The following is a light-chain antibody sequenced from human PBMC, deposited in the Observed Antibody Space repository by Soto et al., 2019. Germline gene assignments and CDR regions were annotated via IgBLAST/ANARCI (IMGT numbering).Light chain of an antibody. CDR1: QTISSW. Sequence: DIQMTQSRSTLSGSVGDRVTITCRSSQTISSWLAWYQQKPGKAPKLLIYKASTLKSGVPSRFSGSGSGTEFTLTISSLQPEDIATYYCQQYDNLPLTFGGGTKVDIK. V-gene: IGKV1-5*03. CDR2: KAS. CDR3: QQYDNLPLT. J-gene: IGKJ4*01.